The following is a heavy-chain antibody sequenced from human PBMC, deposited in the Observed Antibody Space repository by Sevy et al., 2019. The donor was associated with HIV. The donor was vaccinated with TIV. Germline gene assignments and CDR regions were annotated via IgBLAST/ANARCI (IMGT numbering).Heavy chain of an antibody. CDR1: SDSISSYY. CDR2: IYTTGTT. V-gene: IGHV4-4*07. D-gene: IGHD6-19*01. Sequence: SETLSLTCTVSSDSISSYYWSWIRQPAGKGVEWIGRIYTTGTTNYHPSLKSRVTMSIDTSKNQFSLKLSSVTAADTAVYYCARGQAVAGLFNFDYWGQGTLVTVSS. CDR3: ARGQAVAGLFNFDY. J-gene: IGHJ4*02.